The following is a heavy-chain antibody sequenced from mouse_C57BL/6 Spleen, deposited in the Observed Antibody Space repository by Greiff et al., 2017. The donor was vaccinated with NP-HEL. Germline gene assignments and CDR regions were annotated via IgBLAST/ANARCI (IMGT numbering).Heavy chain of an antibody. D-gene: IGHD3-2*01. CDR3: AASRQPYAMDY. CDR1: GYTFTSYW. V-gene: IGHV1-55*01. J-gene: IGHJ4*01. CDR2: IYPGSGST. Sequence: QVQLKQPGAELVKPGASVKMSCKASGYTFTSYWITWVKQRPGQGLEWIGDIYPGSGSTNYNEKFKSKATLTVDTSSSTAYMQLSSLTSEDSAVYYCAASRQPYAMDYWGQGTSVTVSS.